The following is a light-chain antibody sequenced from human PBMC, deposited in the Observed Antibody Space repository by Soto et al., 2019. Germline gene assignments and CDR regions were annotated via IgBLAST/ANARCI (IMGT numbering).Light chain of an antibody. CDR3: HHYGSSFT. J-gene: IGKJ5*01. CDR1: QSVNNNY. CDR2: GAS. Sequence: EIVLTQSPGTLSLSPGARATLSYRASQSVNNNYLAWYRQKPGQCTRLLIYGASTRLTGIPDRFSGSGSGIDFTLNITRLEPEEFAVYYCHHYGSSFTFGQGTRLDSK. V-gene: IGKV3-20*01.